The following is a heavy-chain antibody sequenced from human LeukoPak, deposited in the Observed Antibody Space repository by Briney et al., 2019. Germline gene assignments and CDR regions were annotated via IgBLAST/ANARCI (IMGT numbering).Heavy chain of an antibody. J-gene: IGHJ4*02. CDR1: GFIFSSYW. CDR3: ARAYSSSWDY. CDR2: IKQDGSEK. V-gene: IGHV3-7*01. Sequence: TGGSLRLSCTASGFIFSSYWMSWVRQAPGKGLEWVANIKQDGSEKYYVDSVKGRFTISRDNAKNSLYLQMNSLRAEDTAVYYCARAYSSSWDYWGQGTLVTVSS. D-gene: IGHD6-13*01.